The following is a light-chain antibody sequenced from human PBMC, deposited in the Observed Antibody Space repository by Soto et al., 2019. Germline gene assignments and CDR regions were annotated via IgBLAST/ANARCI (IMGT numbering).Light chain of an antibody. CDR1: SSDVGGYNY. CDR2: EVT. V-gene: IGLV2-14*01. Sequence: QSALTQPASVSGSPGQSITISCTGTSSDVGGYNYVSWYQQHPGKAPKLMIYEVTNRPSGVSNRFSGSKSGNTASLTTSGLQAEDEADYYCSSYAGSSTHVFGTGIKLTVL. J-gene: IGLJ1*01. CDR3: SSYAGSSTHV.